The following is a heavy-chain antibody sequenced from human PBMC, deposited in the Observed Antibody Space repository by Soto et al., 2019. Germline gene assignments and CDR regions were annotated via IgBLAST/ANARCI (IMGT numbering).Heavy chain of an antibody. Sequence: GGSLRLSCAASGFTFSGYWMHWVRQAPGKGLVWVSRINSDGSSTSYADSVKGRFTISRDNAKNTLYLQMNSLRAEDTAVYYCARVYCSGGTCYGXDYXGQGTXVTV. V-gene: IGHV3-74*01. CDR2: INSDGSST. J-gene: IGHJ4*02. CDR3: ARVYCSGGTCYGXDY. D-gene: IGHD2-15*01. CDR1: GFTFSGYW.